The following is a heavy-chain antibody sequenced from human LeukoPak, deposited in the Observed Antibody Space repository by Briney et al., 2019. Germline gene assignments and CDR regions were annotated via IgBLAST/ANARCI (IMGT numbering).Heavy chain of an antibody. D-gene: IGHD2-8*02. CDR3: ARDRRSDGDFDY. CDR1: GFTFSSYT. Sequence: PGGSLRLSCAASGFTFSSYTMNWVRQAPGKGLEWVSSISSSSSYIYYADSVKGRFTISRDNAKNSLYLQMNSLRAEDTAVYYCARDRRSDGDFDYWGQGTLVTVSS. V-gene: IGHV3-21*01. J-gene: IGHJ4*02. CDR2: ISSSSSYI.